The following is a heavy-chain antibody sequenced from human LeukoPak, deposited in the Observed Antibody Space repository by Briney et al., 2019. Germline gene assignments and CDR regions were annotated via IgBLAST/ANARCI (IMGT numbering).Heavy chain of an antibody. V-gene: IGHV6-1*01. D-gene: IGHD2-8*01. CDR1: GDSVSSNSAA. J-gene: IGHJ2*01. CDR3: ARTKGHLDL. Sequence: SQTLSLTCAISGDSVSSNSAAWNWIRQSPSRVLEWLGRTYYRSRWYKEYAQSVKSRITIDPDTSKNQFSLQLNSVTPEDAAVYYCARTKGHLDLWGRGTLVTVSS. CDR2: TYYRSRWYK.